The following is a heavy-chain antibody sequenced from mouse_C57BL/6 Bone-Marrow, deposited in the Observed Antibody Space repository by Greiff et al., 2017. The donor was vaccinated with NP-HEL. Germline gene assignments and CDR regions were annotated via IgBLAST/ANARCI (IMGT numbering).Heavy chain of an antibody. CDR2: IDPSDSET. CDR1: GYTFTSYW. V-gene: IGHV1-52*01. CDR3: ARGNVYYDYAGGAMDY. J-gene: IGHJ4*01. Sequence: QVQLQQPGAELVRPGSSVKLSCKASGYTFTSYWMHWVKQRPIQGLEWIGNIDPSDSETHYNQKFKDKATLTVDKSSSTAYMQLSSLTSEDSAVYYCARGNVYYDYAGGAMDYWGQGTSLTVSS. D-gene: IGHD2-4*01.